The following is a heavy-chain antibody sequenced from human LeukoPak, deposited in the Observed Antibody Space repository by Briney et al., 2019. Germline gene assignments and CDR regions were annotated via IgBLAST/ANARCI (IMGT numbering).Heavy chain of an antibody. CDR1: GFTFSSYA. D-gene: IGHD3-10*01. J-gene: IGHJ4*02. V-gene: IGHV3-23*01. Sequence: GGSLRLSCAASGFTFSSYAMSWVRQAPGKGLEWVSAISGRGGSTYYADSVKGRFTISRDNSKNTLYLQMNSLRAEDTAVYYCAKDVLLWFGELPTTFDYWGQGTLVTVSS. CDR2: ISGRGGST. CDR3: AKDVLLWFGELPTTFDY.